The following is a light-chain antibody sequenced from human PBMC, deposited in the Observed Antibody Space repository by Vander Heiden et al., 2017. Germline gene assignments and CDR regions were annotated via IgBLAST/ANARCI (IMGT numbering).Light chain of an antibody. J-gene: IGLJ1*01. Sequence: SYVLTQPPSVSVAPGKTATITCGGNKIGSKSGHWEQQKTGQAPILVVHDDSDRPPGIPERFSASNSGNTATLTISSVGAGDEADYFCQVGDTVRDHFVFGGGTKLTVL. V-gene: IGLV3-21*03. CDR3: QVGDTVRDHFV. CDR2: DDS. CDR1: KIGSKS.